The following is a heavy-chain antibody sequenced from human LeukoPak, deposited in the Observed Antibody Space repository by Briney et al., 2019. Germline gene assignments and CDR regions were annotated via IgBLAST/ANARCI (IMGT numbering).Heavy chain of an antibody. V-gene: IGHV4-39*07. Sequence: SETLSLTCTVSGGSISSTYYYWGWIRQPPGKGLEWIGSIYYSGTTYYNPSLKSRVTISLDTSKNQFSLKLSSVTAADTAVYYCARAEVLRYFDWLPHYFDYWGQGTLVTVSS. D-gene: IGHD3-9*01. J-gene: IGHJ4*02. CDR2: IYYSGTT. CDR3: ARAEVLRYFDWLPHYFDY. CDR1: GGSISSTYYY.